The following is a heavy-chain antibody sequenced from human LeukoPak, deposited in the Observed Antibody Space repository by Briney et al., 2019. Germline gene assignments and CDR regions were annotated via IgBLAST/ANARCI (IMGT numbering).Heavy chain of an antibody. CDR2: ISGSGGST. D-gene: IGHD3-3*01. CDR1: GFTFSSYA. CDR3: AQSLDFWSVYYGY. J-gene: IGHJ4*02. V-gene: IGHV3-23*01. Sequence: GGSLRLSCAASGFTFSSYAMSRVRQAPGKGLEWVSAISGSGGSTYYADSVKGRFTISRDNSKNTLYLQMNSLRAEDTAVYYCAQSLDFWSVYYGYWGQGTLVTVSS.